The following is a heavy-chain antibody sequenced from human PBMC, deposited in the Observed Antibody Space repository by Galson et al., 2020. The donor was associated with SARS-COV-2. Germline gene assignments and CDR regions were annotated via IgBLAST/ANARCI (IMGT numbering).Heavy chain of an antibody. CDR2: TYYRSKWYN. V-gene: IGHV6-1*01. J-gene: IGHJ4*02. Sequence: SQTLSLTCAISGDSVSRNNAAWNWIRQSPTRGLEWLGRTYYRSKWYNDYAVSVKSRMTINADTSKNQFSLQLNSVTPEDTAVYCCVSGTHGDFDYWGQGTLVTVSS. CDR1: GDSVSRNNAA. CDR3: VSGTHGDFDY. D-gene: IGHD1-26*01.